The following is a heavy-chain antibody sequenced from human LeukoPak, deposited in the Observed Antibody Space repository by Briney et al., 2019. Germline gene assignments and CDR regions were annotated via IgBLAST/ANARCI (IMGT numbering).Heavy chain of an antibody. D-gene: IGHD4-23*01. CDR2: ISYDGSNK. CDR3: AKLIDYGGNSVSY. V-gene: IGHV3-30*18. CDR1: GFTFSSYC. J-gene: IGHJ4*02. Sequence: GGSLRLSCAASGFTFSSYCMHWVRQAPGKGLEWVAVISYDGSNKYYADSVKGRFTISRDNSKNTLYLQMNSLRAEDTAVYYCAKLIDYGGNSVSYWGQGTLVTVSS.